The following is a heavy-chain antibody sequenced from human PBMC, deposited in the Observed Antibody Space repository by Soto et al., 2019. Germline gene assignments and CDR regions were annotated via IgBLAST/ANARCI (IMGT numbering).Heavy chain of an antibody. Sequence: QVQLQESGPGLVKPSQTLSLTCTVSGGSISSGGYYWSWIRQHPGKGLEWIGYIYYSGSTYYNPSLKSRMTLPVDTSKNQFALKLSSVTAADTAVYYWARVCGGDCHYGMDVWGQGTTVTVSS. D-gene: IGHD2-21*02. CDR1: GGSISSGGYY. V-gene: IGHV4-31*03. CDR2: IYYSGST. J-gene: IGHJ6*02. CDR3: ARVCGGDCHYGMDV.